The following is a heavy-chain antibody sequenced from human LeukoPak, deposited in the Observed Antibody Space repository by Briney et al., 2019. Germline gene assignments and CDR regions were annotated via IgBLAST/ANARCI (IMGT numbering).Heavy chain of an antibody. J-gene: IGHJ4*02. CDR1: GGSFSGYY. Sequence: PSETLSLTCAVYGGSFSGYYWSWIRQPPGKGLEWIGEINHSGSTNYNPSLKSRVTISVDTSKNQFSLKLSSVTAADTAVYYCARLSLHPYDILTGYYSLDYWGQGTLVTVSS. V-gene: IGHV4-34*01. CDR2: INHSGST. D-gene: IGHD3-9*01. CDR3: ARLSLHPYDILTGYYSLDY.